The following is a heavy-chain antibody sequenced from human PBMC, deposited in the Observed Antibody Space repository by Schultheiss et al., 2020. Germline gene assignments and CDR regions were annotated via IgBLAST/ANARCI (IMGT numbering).Heavy chain of an antibody. D-gene: IGHD1-26*01. V-gene: IGHV3-7*01. CDR1: GFTFRSYW. CDR3: ARDGYSGSYYDY. Sequence: GGSLRLSCAASGFTFRSYWMSWVRQAPGKGLEWVANIKQDGREKYYVDSVKGRFTISRDNAKNSLYLQMNSLRAEDTAVYYCARDGYSGSYYDYWGQGALVTVSS. J-gene: IGHJ4*03. CDR2: IKQDGREK.